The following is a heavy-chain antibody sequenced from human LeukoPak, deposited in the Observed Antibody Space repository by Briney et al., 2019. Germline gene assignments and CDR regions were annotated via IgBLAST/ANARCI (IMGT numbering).Heavy chain of an antibody. CDR1: SYSISSGSY. Sequence: AETLSLTCAVSSYSISSGSYWGWIRQSPGKGLEWVGSIFHSGNSYYNPSLKSRLTMSVDTSKNQFSLKLTSVTAADTALYYCARVTYVDDMLYQYFDYWGQGILVTVSS. V-gene: IGHV4-38-2*01. J-gene: IGHJ4*02. CDR3: ARVTYVDDMLYQYFDY. D-gene: IGHD4-17*01. CDR2: IFHSGNS.